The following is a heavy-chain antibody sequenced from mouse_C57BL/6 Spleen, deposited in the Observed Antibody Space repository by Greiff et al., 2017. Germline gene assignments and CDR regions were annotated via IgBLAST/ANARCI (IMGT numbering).Heavy chain of an antibody. V-gene: IGHV1-72*01. D-gene: IGHD2-1*01. J-gene: IGHJ3*01. CDR2: IYPSSGGT. CDR1: GYTFTSYW. Sequence: VQLQQPGAELVKPGASVKLSCKASGYTFTSYWMNWVKQRPGRGLEWIGKIYPSSGGTKYNEKFKSKATLTVDKPSSTAYMLLSSLTSEDSAVXYCARNGNSWFADWGTGTLVTVSA. CDR3: ARNGNSWFAD.